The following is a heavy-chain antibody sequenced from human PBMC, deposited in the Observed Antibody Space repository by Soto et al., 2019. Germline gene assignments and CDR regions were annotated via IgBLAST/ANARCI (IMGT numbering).Heavy chain of an antibody. D-gene: IGHD1-26*01. Sequence: GGSLRLSCAASGFTFSSYAMSWVRQAPGKGLQWVSGISGSGGSTYYADSGKGRFTISRDNSKNTLYLQMNSLRAEDTAVYYCVKRLRMGGVSYPNYYFDYWGQGTLVTVSS. CDR1: GFTFSSYA. V-gene: IGHV3-23*01. J-gene: IGHJ4*02. CDR2: ISGSGGST. CDR3: VKRLRMGGVSYPNYYFDY.